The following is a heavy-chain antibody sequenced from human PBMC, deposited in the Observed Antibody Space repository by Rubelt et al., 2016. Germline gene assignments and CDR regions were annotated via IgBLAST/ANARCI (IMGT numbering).Heavy chain of an antibody. CDR1: GGSISSSSYY. CDR2: IYYSGST. D-gene: IGHD2-2*01. J-gene: IGHJ4*02. Sequence: QLQLQESGPGLVKPSETLSLTCTVSGGSISSSSYYWGWIRQPPGKGLEWIGSIYYSGSTYYNPSLKSRVTISVDTSKNQFSLKLSSVAAADTAVYYCARSPAYGGFDYWGQGTLVTVSS. V-gene: IGHV4-39*07. CDR3: ARSPAYGGFDY.